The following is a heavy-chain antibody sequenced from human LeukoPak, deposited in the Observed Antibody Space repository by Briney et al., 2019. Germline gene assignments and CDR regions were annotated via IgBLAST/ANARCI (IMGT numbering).Heavy chain of an antibody. CDR1: XFIXXXNS. V-gene: IGHV3-66*01. CDR3: ARKYNYAFSY. D-gene: IGHD5-18*01. Sequence: SXRLSXXXXXFIXXXNSMTWVRQAPGKGLEWVSVIFNGGTTYYADSVKGRFTISRDNSKNTLYLQMNSLRAEDTAVYYCARKYNYAFSYWGQGTLVTVSS. J-gene: IGHJ4*02. CDR2: IFNGGTT.